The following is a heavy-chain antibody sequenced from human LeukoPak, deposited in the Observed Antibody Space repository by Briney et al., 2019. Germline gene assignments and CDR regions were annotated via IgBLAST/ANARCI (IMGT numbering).Heavy chain of an antibody. D-gene: IGHD3-16*02. V-gene: IGHV1-69*06. CDR3: ARSAGYDYVWGNYRPHAFDI. CDR2: IIPIFGTA. Sequence: GASVKVSCKASGGTFSNYVISWVRQAPGQGLEWMGGIIPIFGTANYAQKFQGRVTITADKSTSTVYMELSSLRSEDTAVHYCARSAGYDYVWGNYRPHAFDIWGQGTMVTVSS. J-gene: IGHJ3*02. CDR1: GGTFSNYV.